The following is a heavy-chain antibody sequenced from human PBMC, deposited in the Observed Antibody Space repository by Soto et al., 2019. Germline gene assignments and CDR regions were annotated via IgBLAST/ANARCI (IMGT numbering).Heavy chain of an antibody. CDR1: GFTFSGSA. CDR3: TRQIVGAYTYYYYGMDV. J-gene: IGHJ6*02. V-gene: IGHV3-73*01. D-gene: IGHD1-26*01. CDR2: IRSKANSYAT. Sequence: GGSLRLSCAASGFTFSGSAMHWVRQASGKGLEWVGRIRSKANSYATAYAASVKGRFTISRDDSKNTAYLQMNSLKTEDTAVYYCTRQIVGAYTYYYYGMDVWGQGTTVTVSS.